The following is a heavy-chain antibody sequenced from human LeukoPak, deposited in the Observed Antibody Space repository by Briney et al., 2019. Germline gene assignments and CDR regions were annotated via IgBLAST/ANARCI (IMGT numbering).Heavy chain of an antibody. J-gene: IGHJ3*02. CDR3: ARAYGGNYDAFDI. D-gene: IGHD4-23*01. CDR2: INPDSGGT. V-gene: IGHV1-2*02. CDR1: GYTFTGYY. Sequence: APVKVSCKASGYTFTGYYIHWVRQAPGQGLEWMGWINPDSGGTNYAQRFQGRVTMTRDTSISTAYMELSRLRSDDTAVYYCARAYGGNYDAFDIWGQGTMVTVSS.